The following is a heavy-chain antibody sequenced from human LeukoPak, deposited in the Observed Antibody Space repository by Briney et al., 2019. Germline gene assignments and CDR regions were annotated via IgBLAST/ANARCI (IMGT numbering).Heavy chain of an antibody. CDR3: ARRMVTNAEDAFDI. CDR2: IQYSGNT. V-gene: IGHV4-59*08. D-gene: IGHD2-21*02. CDR1: GSGASINHYY. J-gene: IGHJ3*02. Sequence: SETLSLTCTVSGSGASINHYYWSWIRQPPGKGLEWIANIQYSGNTNSRPSLQSRVSTSIDTSNNQFSLKLASVTAADTAVYYCARRMVTNAEDAFDIWGQGAVVTVSS.